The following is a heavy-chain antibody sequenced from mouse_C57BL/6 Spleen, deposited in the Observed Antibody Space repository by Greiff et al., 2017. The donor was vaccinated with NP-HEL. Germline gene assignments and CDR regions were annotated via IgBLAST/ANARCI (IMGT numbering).Heavy chain of an antibody. V-gene: IGHV3-6*01. Sequence: EVKLLESGPGLVKPSQSLSLTCSVTGYSITSGYYWNWIRQFPGNKLEWMGYISYDGSNNYNPSLKNRISITRDTSKNQFFLKLNSVTTEDTATYYCAREDDYEDYYAMDYWGQGTSVTVSS. J-gene: IGHJ4*01. CDR2: ISYDGSN. CDR1: GYSITSGYY. CDR3: AREDDYEDYYAMDY. D-gene: IGHD2-4*01.